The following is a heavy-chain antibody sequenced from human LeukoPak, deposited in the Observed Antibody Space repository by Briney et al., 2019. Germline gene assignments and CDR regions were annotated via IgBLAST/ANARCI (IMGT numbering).Heavy chain of an antibody. V-gene: IGHV4-34*01. CDR1: GGSFSGYY. CDR2: INHSGST. J-gene: IGHJ4*02. D-gene: IGHD5-18*01. CDR3: ARARIQLWLALPGYFDY. Sequence: SETLSLTCAVYGGSFSGYYWSWIRQPPGKGLEWIGEINHSGSTNYNPSLKSRVTISVDTSKNQLSLKLSSVTAADTAVYYCARARIQLWLALPGYFDYWGQGTLVTVSS.